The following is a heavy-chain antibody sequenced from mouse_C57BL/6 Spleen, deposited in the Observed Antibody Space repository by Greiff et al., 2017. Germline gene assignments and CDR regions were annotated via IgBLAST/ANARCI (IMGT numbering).Heavy chain of an antibody. D-gene: IGHD4-1*01. Sequence: QVQLKQSGPELVKPGASVKISCKASGYAFSSSWMNWVKQRPGKGLEWIGRIYPGDGDTNYNGKFKGKATLTADKSSSTAYMQLSSLTSEDSAVYVCAREGNWDWYFDVWGTGTTVTVSS. CDR2: IYPGDGDT. J-gene: IGHJ1*03. CDR1: GYAFSSSW. CDR3: AREGNWDWYFDV. V-gene: IGHV1-82*01.